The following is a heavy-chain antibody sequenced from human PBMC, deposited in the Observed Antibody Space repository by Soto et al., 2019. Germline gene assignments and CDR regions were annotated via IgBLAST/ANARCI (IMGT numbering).Heavy chain of an antibody. J-gene: IGHJ6*02. V-gene: IGHV3-33*01. CDR1: GFTFSSYG. D-gene: IGHD1-7*01. CDR2: IWYDGSNK. CDR3: ARDQGWNTFTVGMTGTKRPLYYYGMDV. Sequence: GGSLRLSCAASGFTFSSYGMHWVRQAPGKGLEWVAVIWYDGSNKYYADSVKGRFTISRDNSKNTLYLQMNSLRAEDTAVYYCARDQGWNTFTVGMTGTKRPLYYYGMDVWGQGTTVTVSS.